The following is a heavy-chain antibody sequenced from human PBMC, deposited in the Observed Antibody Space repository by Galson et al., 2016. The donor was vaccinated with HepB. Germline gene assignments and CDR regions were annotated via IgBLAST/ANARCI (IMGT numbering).Heavy chain of an antibody. CDR1: GFTFSSYG. D-gene: IGHD4-17*01. J-gene: IGHJ4*01. V-gene: IGHV3-30*18. CDR3: AKVGDKYYFDY. Sequence: SLRLSCAASGFTFSSYGIHWVRQAPGKGLEWVAVISYDGSNKKYADSVKGRFTISRDNSKNTLYLQMNSLRAEDTAVYYCAKVGDKYYFDYWGHGTLVTVSS. CDR2: ISYDGSNK.